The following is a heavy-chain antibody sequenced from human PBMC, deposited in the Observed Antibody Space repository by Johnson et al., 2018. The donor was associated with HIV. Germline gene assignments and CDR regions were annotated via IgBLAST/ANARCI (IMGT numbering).Heavy chain of an antibody. Sequence: VQLVESGGGLVQAGGSLRLSCIASGFTFSDYDMHWVRQTTEKRLEWVSAIGTTGDTYYPGSVKGRFTISRENAKNSLYLQMNSLRAGDTAVYYCAKGTSEGRVNTFDMWGQGTMVTVSS. CDR1: GFTFSDYD. CDR2: IGTTGDT. V-gene: IGHV3-13*01. CDR3: AKGTSEGRVNTFDM. J-gene: IGHJ3*02. D-gene: IGHD3-10*01.